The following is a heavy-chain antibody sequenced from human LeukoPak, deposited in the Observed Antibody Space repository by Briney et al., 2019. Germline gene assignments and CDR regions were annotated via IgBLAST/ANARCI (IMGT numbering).Heavy chain of an antibody. Sequence: ASLKLSCKASGGTFSSYAISWVRQAPGQGLEWMGGINPIFGTANYAQKFQGRVTLTTDESTSTAYMELSSLKSGNTAVYYCAREVGSVVPALWVAIDLWGQPIMVTVSS. V-gene: IGHV1-69*05. D-gene: IGHD2-15*01. CDR1: GGTFSSYA. CDR3: AREVGSVVPALWVAIDL. J-gene: IGHJ3*01. CDR2: INPIFGTA.